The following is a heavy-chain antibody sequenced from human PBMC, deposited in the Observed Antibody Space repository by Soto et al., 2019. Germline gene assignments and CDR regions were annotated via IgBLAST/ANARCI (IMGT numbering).Heavy chain of an antibody. J-gene: IGHJ4*02. Sequence: RLSCAACGFTFSSYAMSLVLQAPGKGLEWVSAISGSGGSTYYADSVKGRFTISRDNSKNTLYLQMNSLRAEDTAVYYCAKDNAQTGYSSGWYPSPFDYWGQGTLVTVSS. CDR2: ISGSGGST. V-gene: IGHV3-23*01. CDR1: GFTFSSYA. CDR3: AKDNAQTGYSSGWYPSPFDY. D-gene: IGHD6-19*01.